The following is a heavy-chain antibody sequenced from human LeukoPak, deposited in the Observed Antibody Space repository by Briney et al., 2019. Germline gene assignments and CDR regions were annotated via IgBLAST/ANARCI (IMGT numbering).Heavy chain of an antibody. V-gene: IGHV1-18*01. CDR3: ARARCSTSCYTGYVAFDI. Sequence: ASVKVSCKASGYTFTSYGISWVRQAPGQGLEWMGWISAYNGNTNYAQKLQGRVTMTTDTSTSTAYMELRSLRSDDTAVYYCARARCSTSCYTGYVAFDIWGQGTMVTVSS. J-gene: IGHJ3*02. D-gene: IGHD2-2*02. CDR1: GYTFTSYG. CDR2: ISAYNGNT.